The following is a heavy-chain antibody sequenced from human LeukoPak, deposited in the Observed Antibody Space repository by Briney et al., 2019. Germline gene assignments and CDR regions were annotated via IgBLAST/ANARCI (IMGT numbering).Heavy chain of an antibody. V-gene: IGHV4-61*01. J-gene: IGHJ4*02. CDR3: ARDDGGGWTGFDY. Sequence: SETLSLTCTVSGGSVSSGSYYWNWIRQPPGKGLEWIGYIYDSGSTNYNPSLKSRVTISVDTSKNQFSLKVNSVTVADTAVYYCARDDGGGWTGFDYWGQGALVTVSS. CDR2: IYDSGST. D-gene: IGHD2-15*01. CDR1: GGSVSSGSYY.